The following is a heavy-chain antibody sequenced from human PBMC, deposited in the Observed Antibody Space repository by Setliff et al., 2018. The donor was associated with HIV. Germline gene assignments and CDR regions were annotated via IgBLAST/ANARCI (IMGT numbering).Heavy chain of an antibody. D-gene: IGHD3-10*01. Sequence: SETLSLTCTAYGGFLKNRNYYWGWIRQPPGKGLEWIGSICYSGRSTYNPSLKSRVTISVDTSKYQFSLKLTSVTAAETAVYYCARVGYHGSGRYSFDYWGQGTLVTVSS. V-gene: IGHV4-39*07. CDR3: ARVGYHGSGRYSFDY. J-gene: IGHJ4*02. CDR2: ICYSGRS. CDR1: GGFLKNRNYY.